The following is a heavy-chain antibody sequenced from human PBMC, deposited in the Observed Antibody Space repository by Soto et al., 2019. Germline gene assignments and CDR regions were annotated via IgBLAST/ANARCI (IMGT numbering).Heavy chain of an antibody. V-gene: IGHV4-30-4*01. CDR3: ASCSYYYDRSGYYYY. D-gene: IGHD3-22*01. J-gene: IGHJ4*02. CDR2: IYYSGST. Sequence: SETLSLTCTVSGGSISRCDFYWSWLRQTPGKGLEWIGYIYYSGSTYYNPSLKSRVTISVDTSKNQFSLKLSSVTAADTAVYYCASCSYYYDRSGYYYYCGQGTLVPVSS. CDR1: GGSISRCDFY.